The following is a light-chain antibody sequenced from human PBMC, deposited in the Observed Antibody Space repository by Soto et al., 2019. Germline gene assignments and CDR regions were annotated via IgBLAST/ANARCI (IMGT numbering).Light chain of an antibody. CDR2: EVS. Sequence: QSALTQPASVSGSPGQSITISCPGTSSDVGYYNLVSWYQKHPGKAPKVIIYEVSKRPSGFSKRSSGSKSGNTASLTISGLQAEDEAAYYCCSYAGNTNHYVFGTGTKLTVL. CDR1: SSDVGYYNL. CDR3: CSYAGNTNHYV. J-gene: IGLJ1*01. V-gene: IGLV2-23*02.